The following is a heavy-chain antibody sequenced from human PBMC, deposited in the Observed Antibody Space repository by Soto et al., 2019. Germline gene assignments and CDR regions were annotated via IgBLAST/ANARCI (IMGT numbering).Heavy chain of an antibody. Sequence: EVQLLESGGGLVQPGGSMRLSCADSGFTFSNYAMSWVRQAPGKGLECVSAIGGSGISTYYADSVQGRFTISRDNSKNPLYLQMTSLRAEDTAIYYCAKENLRYGDYSPLDYWCQGPLVTVSS. CDR1: GFTFSNYA. J-gene: IGHJ4*02. CDR2: IGGSGIST. CDR3: AKENLRYGDYSPLDY. D-gene: IGHD4-17*01. V-gene: IGHV3-23*01.